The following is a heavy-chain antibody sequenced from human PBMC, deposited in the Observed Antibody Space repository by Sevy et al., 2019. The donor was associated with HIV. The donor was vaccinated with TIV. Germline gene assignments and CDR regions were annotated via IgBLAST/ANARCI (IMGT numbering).Heavy chain of an antibody. CDR3: AKGANKVPAAIRHKTAYNWFDP. Sequence: GGSLRLSCAASGFTFSSYAMSWVRQAPGKGLEWVSAISGSGGSTYYADSVKGRFTISRDNSKNTLYLQMNSLGAEDTAVYYCAKGANKVPAAIRHKTAYNWFDPWGQGTLVTVSS. V-gene: IGHV3-23*01. CDR2: ISGSGGST. J-gene: IGHJ5*02. CDR1: GFTFSSYA. D-gene: IGHD2-2*01.